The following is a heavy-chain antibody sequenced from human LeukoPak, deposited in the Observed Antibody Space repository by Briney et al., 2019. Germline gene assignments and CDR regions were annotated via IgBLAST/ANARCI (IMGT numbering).Heavy chain of an antibody. V-gene: IGHV6-1*01. CDR2: TYYRSKWYN. CDR1: GDSVSSNSAA. CDR3: ARDRDVDCGNWFDP. J-gene: IGHJ5*02. D-gene: IGHD3/OR15-3a*01. Sequence: SQTLSLTCDISGDSVSSNSAAWNWMRQSPSRDLEWLGRTYYRSKWYNDYAVSVKSRITINPDTSKNQFSLQLNSVTPEDTAVYYCARDRDVDCGNWFDPWGQGTLVTVSS.